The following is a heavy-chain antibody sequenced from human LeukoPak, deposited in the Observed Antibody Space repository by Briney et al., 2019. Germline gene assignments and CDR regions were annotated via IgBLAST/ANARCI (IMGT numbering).Heavy chain of an antibody. Sequence: AGGSLRLSCGASGFNFSAYYMHWVRQVPGKGLVWVSRINRDGTKTDYADSVKGRFTISRDNAKNTLYLQMNSLRVEDRAVYYCAGDSAVADYWGQGTLVTVSS. D-gene: IGHD6-19*01. CDR1: GFNFSAYY. CDR3: AGDSAVADY. CDR2: INRDGTKT. J-gene: IGHJ4*02. V-gene: IGHV3-74*01.